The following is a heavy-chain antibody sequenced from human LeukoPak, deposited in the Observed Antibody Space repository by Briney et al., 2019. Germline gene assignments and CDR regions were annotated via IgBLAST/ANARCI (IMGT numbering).Heavy chain of an antibody. CDR1: GGSISSYY. V-gene: IGHV4-59*08. J-gene: IGHJ4*02. D-gene: IGHD3-22*01. Sequence: PSETLSLTCTVSGGSISSYYWSWIRQPPGRGLEWIGYIYYSGSTNYNPSLKSRVTISVDTSKNQFSLKLSSVTAADTAVYYCGGVSSGYSSPYFDYWGQGTLVAVSS. CDR3: GGVSSGYSSPYFDY. CDR2: IYYSGST.